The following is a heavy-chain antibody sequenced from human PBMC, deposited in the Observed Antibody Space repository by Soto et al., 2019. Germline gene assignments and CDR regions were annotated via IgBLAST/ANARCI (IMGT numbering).Heavy chain of an antibody. Sequence: QVRLVQSAAEVKKPGASVRVSCKASGYTFSNYGITWVRQAPGQGLEWMGWISAYNGNTHFAQKFQGRVTMTTDTPTTTPFMQLRSPTSDDTAVYYCATIPDCSITTCSFPTSFHMRGYYYYYGMDVWRPGTTVTVSS. CDR2: ISAYNGNT. D-gene: IGHD2-2*01. CDR1: GYTFSNYG. J-gene: IGHJ6*02. V-gene: IGHV1-18*01. CDR3: ATIPDCSITTCSFPTSFHMRGYYYYYGMDV.